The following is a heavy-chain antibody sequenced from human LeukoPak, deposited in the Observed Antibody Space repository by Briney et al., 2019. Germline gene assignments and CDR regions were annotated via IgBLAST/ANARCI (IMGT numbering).Heavy chain of an antibody. J-gene: IGHJ6*03. CDR2: TYYRSKWYN. Sequence: SQTLSLTCAISGDSVSSNSAAWNWIRQSPSRGLEWLGRTYYRSKWYNDYAVSVKSRITINPDTSKNQFSLQLNSVTPEDTAVYYCARGIKNDYQRSYYCYYYMDVWGKGTTVTVSS. V-gene: IGHV6-1*01. D-gene: IGHD2-2*01. CDR1: GDSVSSNSAA. CDR3: ARGIKNDYQRSYYCYYYMDV.